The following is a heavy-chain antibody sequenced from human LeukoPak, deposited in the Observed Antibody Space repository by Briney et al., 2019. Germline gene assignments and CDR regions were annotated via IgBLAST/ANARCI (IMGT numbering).Heavy chain of an antibody. V-gene: IGHV1-2*02. CDR1: GYTFTGYY. CDR3: ARMVWNCSGGSCYRYVDY. Sequence: ASVKVSRKASGYTFTGYYMHWVRQAPGQGLEWMGWINPNSGGTNYAQKFQGRVTMTRDTSISTAYMELSRLRSDDTAVYYCARMVWNCSGGSCYRYVDYWGQGTLVTVSS. J-gene: IGHJ4*02. CDR2: INPNSGGT. D-gene: IGHD2-15*01.